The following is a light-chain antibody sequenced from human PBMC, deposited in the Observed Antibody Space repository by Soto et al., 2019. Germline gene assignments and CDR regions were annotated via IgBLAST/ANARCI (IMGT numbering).Light chain of an antibody. V-gene: IGLV2-14*01. Sequence: QSVLTQPASVSGSPGQSITISCTGTSSDVGGYNYVSWYQQHPGRAPELMIYDVSNRPSGVSNRFSGSKSGNTASLTISGLQAEDEADYYCSSYSSGSTLYVFGTGTKSPS. CDR3: SSYSSGSTLYV. CDR2: DVS. J-gene: IGLJ1*01. CDR1: SSDVGGYNY.